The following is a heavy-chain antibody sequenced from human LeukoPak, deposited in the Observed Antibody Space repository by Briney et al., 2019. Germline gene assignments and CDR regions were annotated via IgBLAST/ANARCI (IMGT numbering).Heavy chain of an antibody. V-gene: IGHV1-2*02. CDR3: AREMRPATTTLVAY. Sequence: GASVKVSCKASGYIFTGYWIHWVRQAPGQGLEWMGFINPNSGNTNYAQKFQGRVTMTRDMSINTAYMELNGLTGDDTAVYYCAREMRPATTTLVAYWGQGTLVTVSS. D-gene: IGHD1-1*01. CDR1: GYIFTGYW. J-gene: IGHJ4*02. CDR2: INPNSGNT.